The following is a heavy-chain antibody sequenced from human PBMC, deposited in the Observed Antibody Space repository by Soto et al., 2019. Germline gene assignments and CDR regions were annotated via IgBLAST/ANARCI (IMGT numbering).Heavy chain of an antibody. CDR2: ISSSSSYI. D-gene: IGHD6-6*01. J-gene: IGHJ6*02. V-gene: IGHV3-21*01. Sequence: GGSLRLSCAASGFTFSSYSMNWVRQTPGKGLEWVSSISSSSSYIYYADSVKGRFTISRDNAKNSLYLQMNSLRAEDTAVYYCAREYFEYSSSAEGGMDVWGQGTTVTVSS. CDR1: GFTFSSYS. CDR3: AREYFEYSSSAEGGMDV.